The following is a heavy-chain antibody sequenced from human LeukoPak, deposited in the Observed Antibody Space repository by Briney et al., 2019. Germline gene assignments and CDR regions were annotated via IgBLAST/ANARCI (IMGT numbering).Heavy chain of an antibody. D-gene: IGHD6-6*01. J-gene: IGHJ3*02. Sequence: ASVTVSCKASGYSFTTYGITWVRQAPGQGLEWMGWITTYNGNTNYARKLQGRVTMTTDTSTNTAYMELGSLRLDDTAVYYCARLIEYRTSSRVFDIWGQGTMVTVSS. CDR3: ARLIEYRTSSRVFDI. CDR1: GYSFTTYG. V-gene: IGHV1-18*01. CDR2: ITTYNGNT.